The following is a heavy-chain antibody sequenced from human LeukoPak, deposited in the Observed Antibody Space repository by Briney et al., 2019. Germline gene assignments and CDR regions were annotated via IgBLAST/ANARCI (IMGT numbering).Heavy chain of an antibody. J-gene: IGHJ4*02. V-gene: IGHV4-34*01. D-gene: IGHD6-13*01. Sequence: SETLSLTCAVYGGSFSGYYRSWIRQPPGKGLEWIGEINHSGSTNYNPSLKSRVTISVDTSKNQFSLKLSSVTAADTAVYYCASSPSIAAAGTNYFDYWGQGTLVTVSS. CDR1: GGSFSGYY. CDR3: ASSPSIAAAGTNYFDY. CDR2: INHSGST.